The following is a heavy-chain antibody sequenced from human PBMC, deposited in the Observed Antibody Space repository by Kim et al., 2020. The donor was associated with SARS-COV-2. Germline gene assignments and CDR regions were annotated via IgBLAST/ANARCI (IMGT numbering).Heavy chain of an antibody. CDR1: GFSLSTTGGG. Sequence: SGPTMVKPTQTLTLTCTFSGFSLSTTGGGVGWIRQPPGKALEWLALIYWDDDKRYSSSLQSRLTITKDIPKNQVVLTLTNMDPVDTATYYCARAAVNWFDPWGQGTLVTVSS. D-gene: IGHD6-13*01. CDR2: IYWDDDK. J-gene: IGHJ5*02. V-gene: IGHV2-5*02. CDR3: ARAAVNWFDP.